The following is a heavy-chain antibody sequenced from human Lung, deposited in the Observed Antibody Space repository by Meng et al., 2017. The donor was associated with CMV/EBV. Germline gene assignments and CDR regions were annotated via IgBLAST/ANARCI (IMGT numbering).Heavy chain of an antibody. Sequence: GYAFCSWDINWVRQATGQGGGWMGWMNPNSGNTGYAQKCQGRVTMTRKTSLSQAYMALSSLGSEDTVVYSCVVSFISTICYYGMDVCGQGTTVTVSS. D-gene: IGHD2-2*01. CDR1: GYAFCSWD. CDR2: MNPNSGNT. CDR3: VVSFISTICYYGMDV. J-gene: IGHJ6*02. V-gene: IGHV1-8*01.